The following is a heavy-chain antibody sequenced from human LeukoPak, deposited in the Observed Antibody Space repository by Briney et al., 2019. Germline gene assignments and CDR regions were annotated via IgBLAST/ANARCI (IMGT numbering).Heavy chain of an antibody. CDR2: TYYRSTWYN. J-gene: IGHJ4*02. V-gene: IGHV6-1*01. D-gene: IGHD3-22*01. CDR1: GDSVSSNSVT. CDR3: ARESYASSGYCDY. Sequence: SQTLSLTCAISGDSVSSNSVTWNWIRQSPSRGLEWLGRTYYRSTWYNDYAVSVRGRITVNPDTSKNQFSLQLNSVTPEDTAVYYCARESYASSGYCDYWGQGTLVTVSS.